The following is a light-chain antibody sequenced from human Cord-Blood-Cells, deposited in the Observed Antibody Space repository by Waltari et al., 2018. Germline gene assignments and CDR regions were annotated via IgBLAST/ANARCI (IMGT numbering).Light chain of an antibody. CDR2: EVS. CDR3: SSYAGSNNYV. J-gene: IGLJ1*01. CDR1: SSDVGGYTP. Sequence: HSALTQHPSAVGSPRQSVPISGTGPSSDVGGYTPVSWYQQHPGKAPKLMIYEVSKRPSGVPDRFSGSKSGNTASLTVSGLQAEDEADYYCSSYAGSNNYVFGTGTKVTVL. V-gene: IGLV2-8*01.